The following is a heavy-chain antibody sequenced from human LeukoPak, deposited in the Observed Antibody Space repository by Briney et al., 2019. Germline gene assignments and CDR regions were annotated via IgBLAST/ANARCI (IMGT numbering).Heavy chain of an antibody. CDR3: AREWNYETNGYFFYY. D-gene: IGHD3-22*01. J-gene: IGHJ4*02. CDR1: GDTFSRYG. Sequence: SVKVSCKASGDTFSRYGISWVRQAPGQGLEWMGGIIPLFGTANYAQKFQGRVTITADESTSTVYMELNSLRFEDTAVYYCAREWNYETNGYFFYYWGQGTLVTVSS. V-gene: IGHV1-69*13. CDR2: IIPLFGTA.